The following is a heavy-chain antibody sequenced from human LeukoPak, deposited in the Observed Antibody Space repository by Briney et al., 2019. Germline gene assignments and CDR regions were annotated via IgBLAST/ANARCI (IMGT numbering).Heavy chain of an antibody. CDR1: GDSIATRSHY. Sequence: SETLSLTCTVSGDSIATRSHYWAWIRHSPGKGLQWLGSLSYGGRTNSNPSLNSPVSISTDLSKTQFSLKLPSVTAADPAVYYCVRDTGKIGGYFDSWGQGTPVTVSS. D-gene: IGHD1-1*01. CDR3: VRDTGKIGGYFDS. J-gene: IGHJ4*02. CDR2: LSYGGRT. V-gene: IGHV4-39*07.